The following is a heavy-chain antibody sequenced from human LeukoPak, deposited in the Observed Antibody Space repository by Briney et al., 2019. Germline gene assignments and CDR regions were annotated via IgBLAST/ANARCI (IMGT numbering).Heavy chain of an antibody. CDR1: GFTFSSYE. J-gene: IGHJ4*02. CDR3: ARSQGDGYNYDY. D-gene: IGHD5-24*01. CDR2: ISSSGSTI. V-gene: IGHV3-48*03. Sequence: PGGSLRLSCAASGFTFSSYEMSWVRQAPGKGLEWVSYISSSGSTIYYADSVKGRFTISRDNAKNSLYLQMNSLRAEDTAVYYCARSQGDGYNYDYWGQGTLVTVSS.